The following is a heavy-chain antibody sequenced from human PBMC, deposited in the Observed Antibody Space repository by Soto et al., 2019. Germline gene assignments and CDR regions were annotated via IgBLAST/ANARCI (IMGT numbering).Heavy chain of an antibody. CDR1: GYSFTSYY. V-gene: IGHV1-46*03. Sequence: ASVKVSCKASGYSFTSYYMHWVRQAPGQGLEWMGIINPSGGSTSYAQKFQGRVTMTRDTSTSTVYMELSSLRSEDTAVYYCARVMITGTFFDYWGQGTLVTVSS. D-gene: IGHD1-7*01. J-gene: IGHJ4*02. CDR3: ARVMITGTFFDY. CDR2: INPSGGST.